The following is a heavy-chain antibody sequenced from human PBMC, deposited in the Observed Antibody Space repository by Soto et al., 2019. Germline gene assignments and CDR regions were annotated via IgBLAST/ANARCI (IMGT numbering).Heavy chain of an antibody. CDR1: GYSFSSYW. CDR3: ARQRGKYYYYYGMDV. V-gene: IGHV5-51*01. Sequence: GEALKISCKGSGYSFSSYWIWWGRQMPGKGLEWMGIIYPGDSDTRYSPSFQGQVTISADKSISTAYLQWSSLKASDTAMYYCARQRGKYYYYYGMDVWGQGTTVTVSS. D-gene: IGHD3-10*01. CDR2: IYPGDSDT. J-gene: IGHJ6*02.